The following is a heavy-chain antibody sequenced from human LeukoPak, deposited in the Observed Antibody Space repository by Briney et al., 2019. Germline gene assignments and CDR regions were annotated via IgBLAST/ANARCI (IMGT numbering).Heavy chain of an antibody. J-gene: IGHJ3*02. V-gene: IGHV3-43*01. CDR3: AKDTLISSGTGWHGAFDT. Sequence: GGSLRLSCAASGFTFDDYTMHWVRHAPGKGLEWVSLISWGGDSTYYADAVKGRFTISRDNTKNFLYLQMNSLRSEDTAFYYCAKDTLISSGTGWHGAFDTWGQGTVVTVSS. CDR1: GFTFDDYT. D-gene: IGHD6-19*01. CDR2: ISWGGDST.